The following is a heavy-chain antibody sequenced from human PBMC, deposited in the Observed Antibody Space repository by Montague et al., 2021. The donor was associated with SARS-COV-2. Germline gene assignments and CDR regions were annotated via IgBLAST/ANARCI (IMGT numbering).Heavy chain of an antibody. Sequence: SETLSLTCTVSGGSISSSSYYWGWLRPPPGMGLEWIGSIYYSGSTYSYLSLKSSVTISVDTSKNQFSLKFSTVTAADTAVYYCASVGRQQLVRLSGMDVWGQGTTVTVSS. CDR3: ASVGRQQLVRLSGMDV. D-gene: IGHD6-13*01. CDR1: GGSISSSSYY. CDR2: IYYSGST. V-gene: IGHV4-39*07. J-gene: IGHJ6*02.